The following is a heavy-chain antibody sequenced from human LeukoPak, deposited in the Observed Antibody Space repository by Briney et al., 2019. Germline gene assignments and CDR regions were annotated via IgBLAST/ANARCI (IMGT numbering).Heavy chain of an antibody. CDR1: GFTFNNYA. J-gene: IGHJ4*02. V-gene: IGHV3-23*01. Sequence: GGSLRLSCAASGFTFNNYAMNWVRQAPGKGLEWVSTISTNGGATYYADSVKGRFTISRDNSKNTLYLQMNSLRAEDTAVYYCAKGSKYSSSSYIDYWGQGTLVTVSS. CDR3: AKGSKYSSSSYIDY. D-gene: IGHD6-6*01. CDR2: ISTNGGAT.